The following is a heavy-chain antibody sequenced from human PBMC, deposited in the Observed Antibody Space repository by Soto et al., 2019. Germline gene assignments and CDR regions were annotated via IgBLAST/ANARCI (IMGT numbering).Heavy chain of an antibody. V-gene: IGHV4-59*01. CDR2: VYHSGTT. D-gene: IGHD2-21*01. Sequence: SETLSLTCTVSGGSISTYYWTWIRQSPGKGPEWIGYVYHSGTTNYNPSLESRVTMSLDTSKNQFSLKLSSVTAADTAVYYCARGNVVAIDYWGQGTLVTVSA. CDR3: ARGNVVAIDY. CDR1: GGSISTYY. J-gene: IGHJ4*02.